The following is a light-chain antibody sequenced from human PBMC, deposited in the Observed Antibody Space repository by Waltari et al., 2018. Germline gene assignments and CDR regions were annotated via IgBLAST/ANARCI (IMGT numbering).Light chain of an antibody. V-gene: IGLV3-1*01. CDR3: QAWDGVAVV. CDR2: DDS. Sequence: YDLTQSPSLSASPGQTASITCSADQLGQKYVSWYQLRPGQSPLLVLYDDSRRPSGIPARFSGSNSGNTATLTITGTQSMDEADYYCQAWDGVAVVFGGGTQLTVL. CDR1: QLGQKY. J-gene: IGLJ3*02.